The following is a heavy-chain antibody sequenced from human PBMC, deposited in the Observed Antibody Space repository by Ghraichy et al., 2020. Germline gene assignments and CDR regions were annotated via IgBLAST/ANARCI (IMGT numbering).Heavy chain of an antibody. CDR1: GYTFTSYA. Sequence: ASVKVSCKASGYTFTSYAMHWVRQAPGQRLEWMGWINAGNGNTKYSQKFQGRVTITRDTSASTAYMELSSLRSEDTAVYYCARVNYDYVWGSYRLDYYYYYGMDVWGQGTTVTVSS. CDR2: INAGNGNT. D-gene: IGHD3-16*02. V-gene: IGHV1-3*01. J-gene: IGHJ6*01. CDR3: ARVNYDYVWGSYRLDYYYYYGMDV.